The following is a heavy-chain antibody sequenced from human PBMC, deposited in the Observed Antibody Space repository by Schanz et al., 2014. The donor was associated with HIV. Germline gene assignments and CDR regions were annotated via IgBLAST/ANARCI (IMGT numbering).Heavy chain of an antibody. V-gene: IGHV3-23*01. J-gene: IGHJ6*02. CDR3: ASTEYPYTTSSDYYYGMDV. CDR2: ISGTGGST. CDR1: GFTFSSYA. D-gene: IGHD6-6*01. Sequence: PGGSLRIFCATSGFTFSSYAMNWVRQAPGKGLEWVSFISGTGGSTYYTDSVKGRFTISRDNSKNTLYLQMNSLRAEDTAVYYCASTEYPYTTSSDYYYGMDVWGQGTTVTVSS.